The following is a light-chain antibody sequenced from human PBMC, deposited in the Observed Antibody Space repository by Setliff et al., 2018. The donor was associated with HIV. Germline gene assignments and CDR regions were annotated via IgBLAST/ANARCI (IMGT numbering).Light chain of an antibody. CDR3: TSFTITTTYV. CDR1: TSDVGGYSS. Sequence: QSALAQPPSASGSPGQSVTISCTGTTSDVGGYSSVSWYQQHPGKAPKLMIYEVSKRPSGVPDRFSGSKSGNTASLTISGLQIEDESDYYCTSFTITTTYVFGTGTKVTVL. J-gene: IGLJ1*01. CDR2: EVS. V-gene: IGLV2-8*01.